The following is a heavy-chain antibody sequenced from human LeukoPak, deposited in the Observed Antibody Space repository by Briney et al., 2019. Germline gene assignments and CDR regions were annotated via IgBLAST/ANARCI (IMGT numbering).Heavy chain of an antibody. CDR2: IWCDGSNK. CDR1: GFTFSSYC. V-gene: IGHV3-33*01. J-gene: IGHJ6*03. CDR3: ARDRGSSWYEIYYYYYYMDV. D-gene: IGHD6-13*01. Sequence: GGSLRLSCAASGFTFSSYCMHWVRQAPGKGLVWVSVIWCDGSNKYYADSVKGRFTISRDNSKNTLYLQMNSLRAEDTAVYYCARDRGSSWYEIYYYYYYMDVWAKGPRSPSP.